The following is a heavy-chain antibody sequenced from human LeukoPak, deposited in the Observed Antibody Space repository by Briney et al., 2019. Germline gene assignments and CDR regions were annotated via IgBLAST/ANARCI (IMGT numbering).Heavy chain of an antibody. J-gene: IGHJ5*02. CDR3: VACSSASCYGDRFDP. V-gene: IGHV3-23*01. Sequence: GGSLRLSCEASGFAFASYAMTWVRQAPGKGLEWVSSISAPDGSTYYASSVRGRFTISRDNTKNTLFLQMGSLRAEDTALYYCVACSSASCYGDRFDPWGQGTLVTVSS. D-gene: IGHD2-2*01. CDR1: GFAFASYA. CDR2: ISAPDGST.